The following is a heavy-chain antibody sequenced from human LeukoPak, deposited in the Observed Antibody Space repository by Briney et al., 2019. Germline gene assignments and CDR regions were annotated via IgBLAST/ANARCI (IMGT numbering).Heavy chain of an antibody. D-gene: IGHD4-17*01. CDR3: ARDINDYGDYAYFDY. J-gene: IGHJ4*02. CDR2: INPSGGST. CDR1: GYTFTSYY. V-gene: IGHV1-46*01. Sequence: ASVKVSCKASGYTFTSYYMHWVRQAPGQGLEWMGIINPSGGSTSYAQKFQGRVTMTRDTSTSTAYMELRSLRSDDTAVYYCARDINDYGDYAYFDYWGQGTLVTVSS.